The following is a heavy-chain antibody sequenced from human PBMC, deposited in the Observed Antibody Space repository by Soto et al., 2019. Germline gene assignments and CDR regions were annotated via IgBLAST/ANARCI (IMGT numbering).Heavy chain of an antibody. D-gene: IGHD2-2*01. Sequence: ASVKVSCKASGYTFTSYDINWVRQATGQGLEWMGWMNPNSGNTGYAQKFQGRVTMTRNTSISTAYMELSSLRSEDTAVYYCARGLPVRVPGWFDPWGQGTLVTVSS. V-gene: IGHV1-8*01. CDR3: ARGLPVRVPGWFDP. CDR1: GYTFTSYD. CDR2: MNPNSGNT. J-gene: IGHJ5*02.